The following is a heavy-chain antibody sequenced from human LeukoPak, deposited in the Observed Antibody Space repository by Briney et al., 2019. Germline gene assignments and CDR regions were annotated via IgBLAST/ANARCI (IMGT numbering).Heavy chain of an antibody. CDR1: GDTLTELS. CDR3: ATERGSSGYPDY. V-gene: IGHV1-24*01. D-gene: IGHD3-22*01. Sequence: ASVKVSCKVSGDTLTELSMHWVRQAPGKGREWMGGFDPEDGETIYAQKFQGRVTMTEDTSTATAYMELSSLRSEDTAVYYCATERGSSGYPDYWGQGTLVTVSS. CDR2: FDPEDGET. J-gene: IGHJ4*02.